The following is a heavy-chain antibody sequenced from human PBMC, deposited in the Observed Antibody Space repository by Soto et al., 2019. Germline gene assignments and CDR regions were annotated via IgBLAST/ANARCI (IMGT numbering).Heavy chain of an antibody. CDR3: ARFTVTTHYFDY. V-gene: IGHV4-31*03. D-gene: IGHD4-4*01. CDR2: IYYSGST. CDR1: GGSISSGGYY. Sequence: SETLSLTCTVSGGSISSGGYYWSWIRQHPGKGLEWIGYIYYSGSTYYNPSLKSRVTISVDTSKNQFSLKLSSVTAADTAVYYCARFTVTTHYFDYWGQGTLVTVSS. J-gene: IGHJ4*02.